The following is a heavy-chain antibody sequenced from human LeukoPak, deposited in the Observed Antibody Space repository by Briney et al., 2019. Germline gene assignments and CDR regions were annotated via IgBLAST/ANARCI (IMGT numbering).Heavy chain of an antibody. D-gene: IGHD6-19*01. Sequence: GGSLRLSCAASGFTFSSYGMHWVRQAPGKGLEWVAFIRYDGSNKYYADSVKGRFTISRDNSKNTLYLQMNSLRAEDTAVYYCARDRRWPAVARPYYYYGMDVWAKGPRSPSP. CDR2: IRYDGSNK. J-gene: IGHJ6*02. V-gene: IGHV3-30*02. CDR1: GFTFSSYG. CDR3: ARDRRWPAVARPYYYYGMDV.